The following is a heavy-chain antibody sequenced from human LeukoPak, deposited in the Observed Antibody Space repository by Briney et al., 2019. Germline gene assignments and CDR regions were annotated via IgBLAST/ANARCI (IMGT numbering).Heavy chain of an antibody. CDR1: GGTFSSYA. Sequence: ASVKVSCKASGGTFSSYAISWVRQAPGQGLEWMGGIIPIFGTANYAQKFQGRVTITTDESTSTAYMELSSLRSEDTAVYYCAREAVGATRDWFDPWGQGTLVTVSS. J-gene: IGHJ5*02. D-gene: IGHD1-26*01. CDR2: IIPIFGTA. CDR3: AREAVGATRDWFDP. V-gene: IGHV1-69*05.